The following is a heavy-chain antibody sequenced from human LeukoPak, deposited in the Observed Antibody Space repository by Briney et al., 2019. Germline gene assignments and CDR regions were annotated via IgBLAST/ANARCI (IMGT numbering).Heavy chain of an antibody. CDR1: GGSFSGYY. J-gene: IGHJ4*02. CDR3: ARIFSSGWYWLIDY. CDR2: INHSGST. Sequence: SETLSLTCAVYGGSFSGYYWSWIRQPPGKRLEWIGEINHSGSTNYNPSLKSRVTISVDTSKNQFSLKLSSVTAADTAVYYCARIFSSGWYWLIDYWGQGTLVTVSS. D-gene: IGHD6-19*01. V-gene: IGHV4-34*01.